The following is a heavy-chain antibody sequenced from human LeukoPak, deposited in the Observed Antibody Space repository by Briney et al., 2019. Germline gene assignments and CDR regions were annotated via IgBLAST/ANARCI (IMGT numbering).Heavy chain of an antibody. CDR2: IYYRGST. CDR3: ARRAIQGVNMGDAFDI. CDR1: GGSISTTSYY. Sequence: SETLSLTCTVSGGSISTTSYYWVWIRQPPGRGLEWIGSIYYRGSTYYNPSLQSRVTISVDTSKNQFSLKLSSVTAADTAVYYCARRAIQGVNMGDAFDIWGQGTMVTVSS. D-gene: IGHD3-10*01. J-gene: IGHJ3*02. V-gene: IGHV4-39*01.